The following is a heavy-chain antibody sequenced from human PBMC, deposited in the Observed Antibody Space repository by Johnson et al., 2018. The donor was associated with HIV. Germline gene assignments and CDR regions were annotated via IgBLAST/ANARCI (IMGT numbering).Heavy chain of an antibody. CDR2: IKRKIEGETT. V-gene: IGHV3-15*01. D-gene: IGHD3-16*02. CDR1: GFTFSNVW. Sequence: EVQLVESGGGLVKPGGSLRLSCAASGFTFSNVWMTWVRQAPGNGLEWVGRIKRKIEGETTDYAAPVKGRFTISRDDSKNTLYLQMNSLTTEDTAVYYCTTAIVIDAFDIWGQGTMVTVSS. CDR3: TTAIVIDAFDI. J-gene: IGHJ3*02.